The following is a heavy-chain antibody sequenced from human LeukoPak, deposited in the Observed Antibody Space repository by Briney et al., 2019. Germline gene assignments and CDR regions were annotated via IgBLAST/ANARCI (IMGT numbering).Heavy chain of an antibody. Sequence: EASVKVSCKPSGYTFTSYGISWVRQAPGQGLEWMGWISAYIGNTNYAQKLQGRVTITADKSTSTAYMELSSLRSEDTAVYYCARGELVVVPAAIVYYYGMDVWGQGTTVTVSS. CDR2: ISAYIGNT. CDR3: ARGELVVVPAAIVYYYGMDV. D-gene: IGHD2-2*01. CDR1: GYTFTSYG. J-gene: IGHJ6*02. V-gene: IGHV1-18*01.